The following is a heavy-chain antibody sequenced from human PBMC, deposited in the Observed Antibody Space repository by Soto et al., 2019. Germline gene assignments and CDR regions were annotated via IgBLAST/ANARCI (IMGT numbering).Heavy chain of an antibody. CDR1: GGSFSGYS. V-gene: IGHV4-34*01. CDR2: INHSGTT. D-gene: IGHD3-3*01. J-gene: IGHJ5*02. Sequence: SETLSLTCAVYGGSFSGYSWSCVRQPPGKGLEWIVEINHSGTTTYNPSLKSRVTISIDTSKNQFSLKLSSVTAADRAVYYCARVGRGRIPIFAAVTNWFEPGGQGSLV. CDR3: ARVGRGRIPIFAAVTNWFEP.